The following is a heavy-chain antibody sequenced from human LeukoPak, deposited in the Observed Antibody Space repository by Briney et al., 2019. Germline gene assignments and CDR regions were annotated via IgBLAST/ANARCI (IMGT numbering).Heavy chain of an antibody. CDR3: ARVKSFGGAAGFRWFAR. CDR2: IYTSGST. Sequence: TSETLSLTCTVSGGSISSYYWSWIRQPAGKGLEWIGRIYTSGSTNYNPSLKSRVTTSVDTSKNQFSLKLSSVTAADTAVYYCARVKSFGGAAGFRWFARWGQGTLVTVSS. V-gene: IGHV4-4*07. CDR1: GGSISSYY. J-gene: IGHJ5*02. D-gene: IGHD6-13*01.